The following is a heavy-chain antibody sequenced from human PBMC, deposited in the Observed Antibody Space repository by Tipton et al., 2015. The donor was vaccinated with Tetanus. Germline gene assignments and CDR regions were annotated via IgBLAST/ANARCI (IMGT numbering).Heavy chain of an antibody. J-gene: IGHJ4*02. CDR2: ISGSGGST. CDR1: GFTFSSYA. CDR3: AKDILLGVYCYDSSGYESDY. Sequence: SLRLSCAASGFTFSSYAMSWVRQAPGKGLEWVSAISGSGGSTYYADSVKGRFTVSRDNSKNTLYLQMNSLRAEDTAVYYCAKDILLGVYCYDSSGYESDYWGQGTLVTVSS. D-gene: IGHD3-22*01. V-gene: IGHV3-23*01.